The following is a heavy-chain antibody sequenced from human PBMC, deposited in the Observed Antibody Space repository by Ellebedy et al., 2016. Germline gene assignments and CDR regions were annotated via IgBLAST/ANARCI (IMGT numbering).Heavy chain of an antibody. CDR3: ARDGGGIVVVPAAIGNYGMDV. D-gene: IGHD2-2*01. V-gene: IGHV3-66*01. J-gene: IGHJ6*02. CDR1: GFTVSSNY. CDR2: IYSGGST. Sequence: GESLKISCAASGFTVSSNYMSWVRQAPGKGLEWVSVIYSGGSTYYADSVKGRFTISRDNSKNTLYLQMNSLRAEDTAVYYCARDGGGIVVVPAAIGNYGMDVWGQGTTVTVSS.